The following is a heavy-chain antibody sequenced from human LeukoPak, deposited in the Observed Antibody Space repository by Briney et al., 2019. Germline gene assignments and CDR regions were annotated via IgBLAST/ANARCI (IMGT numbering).Heavy chain of an antibody. J-gene: IGHJ6*03. CDR2: INHSGST. CDR1: GGSFSGYY. V-gene: IGHV4-34*01. CDR3: ARGGLRNRIYYYYMDV. Sequence: KPSETLSLTCAVYGGSFSGYYWGWIRQPPGKGLEWIGEINHSGSTNYNPSLKSRVTISVDTSKNQFSLKLSSVTAADTTVYYCARGGLRNRIYYYYMDVWCKGTTVTVSS. D-gene: IGHD1-14*01.